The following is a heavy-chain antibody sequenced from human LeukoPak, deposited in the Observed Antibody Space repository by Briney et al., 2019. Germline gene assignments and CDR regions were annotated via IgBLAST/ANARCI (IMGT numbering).Heavy chain of an antibody. J-gene: IGHJ4*02. D-gene: IGHD3-10*01. CDR3: ARDLATYGSGGRY. CDR1: GGTFSSYA. CDR2: IIPIFGTA. Sequence: SVKVSCKASGGTFSSYAISWVRQAPGQGLEWMGGIIPIFGTANYAQKFQGRVTITTDESTSTAYMELSSLRSDDTAVYYCARDLATYGSGGRYWGQGTPVTVSS. V-gene: IGHV1-69*05.